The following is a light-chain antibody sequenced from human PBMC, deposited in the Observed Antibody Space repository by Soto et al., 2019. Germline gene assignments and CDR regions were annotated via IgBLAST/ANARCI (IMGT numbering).Light chain of an antibody. CDR2: GAS. Sequence: EIVLTQSPGSLSLSPGERATLSCRASQRVSSSYLAWYQQKPGQAPRLLIYGASSRATGIPDRFSGSGSGTDFTLTISRLEPEDFALYYCQQFGNSLWTFGQGTKVEIK. CDR3: QQFGNSLWT. V-gene: IGKV3-20*01. J-gene: IGKJ1*01. CDR1: QRVSSSY.